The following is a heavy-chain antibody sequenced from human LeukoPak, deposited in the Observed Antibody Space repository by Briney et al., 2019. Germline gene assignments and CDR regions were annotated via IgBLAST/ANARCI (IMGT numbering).Heavy chain of an antibody. J-gene: IGHJ5*02. V-gene: IGHV3-48*03. CDR3: ARDRFDP. CDR2: ISSSGSTR. Sequence: QPGGSLRLSCAASGFTFSSYEMNWVRQAPGKGLEWISYISSSGSTRYYADSVKGRFTISRDNARNSLYLQMNSLRAEDTALYYRARDRFDPWGQGTLVTVSS. CDR1: GFTFSSYE.